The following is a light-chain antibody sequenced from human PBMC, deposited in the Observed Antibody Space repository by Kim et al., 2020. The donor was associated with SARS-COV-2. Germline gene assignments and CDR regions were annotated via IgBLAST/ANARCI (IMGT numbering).Light chain of an antibody. Sequence: EIVLTQSPGTLSLSPGEGATLSCRASQSVSRSFLAWYQQKPGQAPRLLIYGASIRATGIPDRFSGSGSGTDFTLTISRLEPEGFAVYFCQQYDSTPRTFGHGTKVEVK. J-gene: IGKJ1*01. CDR3: QQYDSTPRT. CDR2: GAS. CDR1: QSVSRSF. V-gene: IGKV3-20*01.